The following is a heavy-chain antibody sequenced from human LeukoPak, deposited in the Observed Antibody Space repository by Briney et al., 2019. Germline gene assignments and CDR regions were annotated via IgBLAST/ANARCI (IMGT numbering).Heavy chain of an antibody. Sequence: GRSLRLSCAASGFTVSSYGMHWVRQAPGKGLEWVAVIWYDGSNKYYADSVKGRFTISRDNSKNTLYLQMNSLRAEDTAVYYCAREDMTTVTTRWAFDIWGQGSMVTVSS. D-gene: IGHD4-17*01. V-gene: IGHV3-33*01. J-gene: IGHJ3*02. CDR1: GFTVSSYG. CDR2: IWYDGSNK. CDR3: AREDMTTVTTRWAFDI.